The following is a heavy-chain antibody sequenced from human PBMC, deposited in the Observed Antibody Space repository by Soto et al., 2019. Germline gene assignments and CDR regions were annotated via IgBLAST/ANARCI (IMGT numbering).Heavy chain of an antibody. V-gene: IGHV1-69*01. D-gene: IGHD3-10*01. CDR2: IIPLFGTP. CDR3: ARDRDDYGSGNYYNRIDF. J-gene: IGHJ4*02. Sequence: QVQLVQSGAEVKKPGSSVKVSCKASGGIFSTYAISWLRQAPGQGLEWMGGIIPLFGTPNYAQRFQGRVTITAYESTSSAYMELRRLRSEDTAVYYCARDRDDYGSGNYYNRIDFWGQGTLVTVSS. CDR1: GGIFSTYA.